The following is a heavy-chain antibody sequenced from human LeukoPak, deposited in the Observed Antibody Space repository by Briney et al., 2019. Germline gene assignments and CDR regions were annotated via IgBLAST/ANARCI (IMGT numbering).Heavy chain of an antibody. J-gene: IGHJ5*02. V-gene: IGHV4-34*01. D-gene: IGHD4-23*01. CDR2: INHSGST. CDR3: ARVGGFWFDP. Sequence: PSETLSLTCAVYGGSFSGYYWSWIRQPPGKGLEWIGEINHSGSTNYNPSLKSRVTISVDTSKNQFSLKLSSVTAADTAVYYCARVGGFWFDPWGQGTLVTVSS. CDR1: GGSFSGYY.